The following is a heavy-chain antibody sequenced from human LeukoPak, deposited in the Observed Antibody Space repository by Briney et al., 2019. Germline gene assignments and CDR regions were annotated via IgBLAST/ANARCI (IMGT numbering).Heavy chain of an antibody. Sequence: GASVKVSCKASGYTFTSYDINWVRQATGRGLEWMGWMNPNSGNTGYAQKFQGRVTITRNTSISTAYMELSSLRSEDTAVYYCARGAGTTLLWYYYYYMDVWGKGTTVTVSS. CDR3: ARGAGTTLLWYYYYYMDV. CDR2: MNPNSGNT. J-gene: IGHJ6*03. CDR1: GYTFTSYD. D-gene: IGHD1-7*01. V-gene: IGHV1-8*03.